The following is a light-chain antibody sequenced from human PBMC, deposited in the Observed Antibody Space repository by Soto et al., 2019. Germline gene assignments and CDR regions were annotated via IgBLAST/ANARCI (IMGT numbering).Light chain of an antibody. CDR3: SSYVAGSNV. V-gene: IGLV2-14*01. J-gene: IGLJ1*01. Sequence: QSALTQPASVSGSPGQSITISCTGTSSDVGGYNYVSWYQQHPGKAPKLMIYDVSNRPSGVSNRFSGSKSGNTASLTISGLQAEDEADYYCSSYVAGSNVFGTGKKVTAL. CDR2: DVS. CDR1: SSDVGGYNY.